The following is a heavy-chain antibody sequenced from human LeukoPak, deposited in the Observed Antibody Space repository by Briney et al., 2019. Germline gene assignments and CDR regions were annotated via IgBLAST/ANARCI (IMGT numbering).Heavy chain of an antibody. V-gene: IGHV3-23*01. CDR2: ISGNGGST. Sequence: GGSLRLSCAASGFTFSTYGMSWVRQAPGKGLEWVSGISGNGGSTYYADSVKGRFTISRDNPNNTLFLRMNSLRAEDTAVYYCAKDRGYWGQGTLVTVSS. CDR3: AKDRGY. CDR1: GFTFSTYG. J-gene: IGHJ4*02.